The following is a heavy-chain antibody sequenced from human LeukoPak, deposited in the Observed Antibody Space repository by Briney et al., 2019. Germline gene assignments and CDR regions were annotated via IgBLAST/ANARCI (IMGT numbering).Heavy chain of an antibody. D-gene: IGHD3-10*01. CDR3: ARDLHYGSRSHHYGMDV. CDR1: GFPFYGYW. Sequence: GGSLRLSCAATGFPFYGYWMTWLRQAPGKGLEWVANIKHDESETNYADSVKGRFTISRDNADNSLHLQINSLRAEDTGVYYCARDLHYGSRSHHYGMDVWGQGTTVTVSS. J-gene: IGHJ6*02. CDR2: IKHDESET. V-gene: IGHV3-7*01.